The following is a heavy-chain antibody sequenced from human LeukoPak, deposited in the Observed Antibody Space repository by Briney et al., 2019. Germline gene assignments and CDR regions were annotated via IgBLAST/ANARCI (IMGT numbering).Heavy chain of an antibody. D-gene: IGHD6-19*01. J-gene: IGHJ4*02. Sequence: PGGSLRLSCAAAGFTFSTYGIHWVRQAPGMGLEWVAFIRYDGSNKYYADSVKGRFTISRDNFMNTVYLQMNSLRPEDMAVYYCAKEGYSSGWYEDYWGQGTLVTVSS. CDR1: GFTFSTYG. CDR3: AKEGYSSGWYEDY. V-gene: IGHV3-30*02. CDR2: IRYDGSNK.